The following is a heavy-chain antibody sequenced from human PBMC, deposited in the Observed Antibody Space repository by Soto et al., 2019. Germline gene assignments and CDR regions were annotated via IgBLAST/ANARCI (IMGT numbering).Heavy chain of an antibody. Sequence: LRLSCAASGFTFSSYAMHWVRQAPGKGLEWVAVISYDGSNKYYADSVKGRFTISRDNSKNTLYLQMNSLRAGDTAVYYCARDGERFLEWLPYYYYYYGMDVWGQGTTVTVSS. D-gene: IGHD3-3*01. V-gene: IGHV3-30-3*01. CDR1: GFTFSSYA. J-gene: IGHJ6*02. CDR3: ARDGERFLEWLPYYYYYYGMDV. CDR2: ISYDGSNK.